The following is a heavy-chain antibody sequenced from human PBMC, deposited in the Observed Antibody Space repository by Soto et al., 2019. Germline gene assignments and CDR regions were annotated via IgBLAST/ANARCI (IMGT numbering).Heavy chain of an antibody. J-gene: IGHJ4*02. V-gene: IGHV3-30*18. CDR3: AKDPPLVIAAAGTMVDY. D-gene: IGHD6-13*01. CDR2: ISYDGSNK. Sequence: GGSLRLSCAGSGFTFSSYRMHWVRQAPGKGLEWLAVISYDGSNKYYADSVKGRFTISRDNSKNTLYLQMNSLRAEDTAVYYCAKDPPLVIAAAGTMVDYWGQGT. CDR1: GFTFSSYR.